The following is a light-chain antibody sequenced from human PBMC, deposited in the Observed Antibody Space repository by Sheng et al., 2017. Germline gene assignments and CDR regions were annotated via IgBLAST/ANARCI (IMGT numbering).Light chain of an antibody. V-gene: IGKV1-39*01. J-gene: IGKJ4*01. CDR3: QQSYSTPLT. Sequence: DIQMTQSPSSLSASVGDRVTITCRASQSITSSLNWYQHKPGKAPKVLIYGASILQSGVPSRFSGSGSGTDFTLTISSLQPEDFATYYCQQSYSTPLTFGGGTKVEIK. CDR2: GAS. CDR1: QSITSS.